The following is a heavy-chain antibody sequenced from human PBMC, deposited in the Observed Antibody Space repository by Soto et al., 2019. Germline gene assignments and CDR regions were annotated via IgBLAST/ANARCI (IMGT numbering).Heavy chain of an antibody. V-gene: IGHV1-18*01. CDR3: ARIYCSGGSCYLFDY. CDR2: ISAYNGNT. J-gene: IGHJ4*02. Sequence: ASVKVSCKASGYTFTSYGISWVRQAPGQGLEWMGWISAYNGNTNYAQKLQGRVTMTTDTSTSTAYMELRSLRSDDTAVYYCARIYCSGGSCYLFDYWGQGTLVTVSS. D-gene: IGHD2-15*01. CDR1: GYTFTSYG.